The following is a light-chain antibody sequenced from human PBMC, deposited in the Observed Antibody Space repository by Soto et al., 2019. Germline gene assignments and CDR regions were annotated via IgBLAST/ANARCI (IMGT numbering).Light chain of an antibody. Sequence: QSALTQPPSASGSPGPSVTISCTGTSSDVGGYNYVSWYQQHPGKAPKLMIYEVTKRPSGVPDRFSGSKSGNTASLTVSGLQAEDEADYYCSSYAGRNNLGVFGTGTKVTV. CDR1: SSDVGGYNY. CDR3: SSYAGRNNLGV. J-gene: IGLJ1*01. CDR2: EVT. V-gene: IGLV2-8*01.